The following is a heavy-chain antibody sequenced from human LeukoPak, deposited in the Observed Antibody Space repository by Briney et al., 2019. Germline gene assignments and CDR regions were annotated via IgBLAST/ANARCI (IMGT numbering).Heavy chain of an antibody. Sequence: SETLSLTCTVSGGSISGYYWSWIRQPPGKGLEWIAYIYYSGSTNYNPSLKSRVTISVDTSKNQFSLKQSSVTAADTAVYYCAKQTLSGLDYWGQGTQVTVSS. CDR2: IYYSGST. CDR1: GGSISGYY. D-gene: IGHD3-10*01. V-gene: IGHV4-59*08. CDR3: AKQTLSGLDY. J-gene: IGHJ4*02.